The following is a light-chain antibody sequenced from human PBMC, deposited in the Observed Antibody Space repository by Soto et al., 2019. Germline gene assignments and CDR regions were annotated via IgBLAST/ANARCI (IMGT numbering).Light chain of an antibody. V-gene: IGLV6-57*04. J-gene: IGLJ2*01. Sequence: NFMLTQPHSLSESPGKTVTISCTRSGGDIASNYVQWFQQRPGSAPTTVIYEDNQRPSGVPDRFSGSKSGSSGTLDITGLQSGDEADYYCATWDGSLLAEVFGGGTKLTVL. CDR3: ATWDGSLLAEV. CDR2: EDN. CDR1: GGDIASNY.